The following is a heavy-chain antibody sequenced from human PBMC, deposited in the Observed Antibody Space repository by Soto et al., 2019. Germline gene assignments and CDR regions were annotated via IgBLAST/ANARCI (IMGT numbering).Heavy chain of an antibody. CDR2: INHSGST. Sequence: QVQLQQWGAGLLKPSETLSLTCAVYGGSFSGYYWSWIRQPPGKGLEWIGEINHSGSTNYNPSLKRRVTVSVDSSKNQFSLNLSSVTAADTAVYYCARGGGGVVVQAAEHYDYWGQGTLVTVSS. D-gene: IGHD2-2*01. J-gene: IGHJ4*02. CDR3: ARGGGGVVVQAAEHYDY. V-gene: IGHV4-34*01. CDR1: GGSFSGYY.